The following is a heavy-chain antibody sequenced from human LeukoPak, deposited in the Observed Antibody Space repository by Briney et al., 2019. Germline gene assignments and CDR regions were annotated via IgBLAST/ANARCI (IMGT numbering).Heavy chain of an antibody. D-gene: IGHD3-22*01. J-gene: IGHJ4*02. V-gene: IGHV3-21*01. Sequence: PGGSLSLLCTASGSSFSDYNMNWVRQAPGKGPEWVASVNTVSSYIYYADSMRGRFTISRDNAKNSLFLQMNSLRAEDTAVYYCARLRRNSDRGDYFYYYLRWGQGTLVTVSS. CDR1: GSSFSDYN. CDR2: VNTVSSYI. CDR3: ARLRRNSDRGDYFYYYLR.